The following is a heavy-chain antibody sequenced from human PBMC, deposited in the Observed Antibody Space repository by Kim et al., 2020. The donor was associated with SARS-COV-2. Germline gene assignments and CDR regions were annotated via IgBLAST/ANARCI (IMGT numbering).Heavy chain of an antibody. J-gene: IGHJ6*03. D-gene: IGHD3-3*01. Sequence: GGSLRLSCAASGFTFSSYWMSWVRQAPGKGLEWVANIKQDGSEKYYVDSVKGRFTISRDNAKNSLYLQMNSLRAEDTAVYYCARDRTITIFGDYYYYYMDVWGKGPTVTVSS. CDR1: GFTFSSYW. CDR3: ARDRTITIFGDYYYYYMDV. V-gene: IGHV3-7*01. CDR2: IKQDGSEK.